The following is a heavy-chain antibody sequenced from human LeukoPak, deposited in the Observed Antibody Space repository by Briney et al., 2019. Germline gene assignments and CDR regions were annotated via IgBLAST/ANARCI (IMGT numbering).Heavy chain of an antibody. V-gene: IGHV1-2*02. D-gene: IGHD6-13*01. CDR2: IKPNSAGT. J-gene: IGHJ3*02. CDR3: AREADLDAFDI. CDR1: GYTFSGSF. Sequence: ASVKVSCTAPGYTFSGSFMHWVRQAPGQGLEWMGWIKPNSAGTRYAQKFQGRFTMTRDTSINTAYMELSSLRSEDTAVYYCAREADLDAFDIWGQGTMVTVSS.